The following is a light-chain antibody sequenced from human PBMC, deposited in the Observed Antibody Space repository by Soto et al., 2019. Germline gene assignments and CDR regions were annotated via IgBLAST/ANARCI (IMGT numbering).Light chain of an antibody. CDR2: DVS. J-gene: IGLJ3*02. CDR1: SSDVGGYNY. Sequence: QSALTQPRSVSGSPGQSVTISCTGTSSDVGGYNYVSWYQQHPGKAPKLMIYDVSKRPSGVPDRFSGSKSGNPDSLTISGLQAEDEADYYCCSYAGSYTFWVFGVGTKLTVL. CDR3: CSYAGSYTFWV. V-gene: IGLV2-11*01.